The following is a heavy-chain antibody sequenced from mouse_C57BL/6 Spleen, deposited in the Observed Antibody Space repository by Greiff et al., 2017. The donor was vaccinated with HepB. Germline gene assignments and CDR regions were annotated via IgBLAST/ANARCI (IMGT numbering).Heavy chain of an antibody. CDR2: IYWDDDK. Sequence: QVTLKESGPGILQSSQTLSLTCSFSGFSLSTSGMGVSWIRQPSGKGLEWLAHIYWDDDKRYNPSLKSRLTISKDTSRNQVFRKITSVDTADTATYYCARRAVYYDYDGYAMDYWGQGTSVTVSS. CDR1: GFSLSTSGMG. D-gene: IGHD2-4*01. J-gene: IGHJ4*01. V-gene: IGHV8-12*01. CDR3: ARRAVYYDYDGYAMDY.